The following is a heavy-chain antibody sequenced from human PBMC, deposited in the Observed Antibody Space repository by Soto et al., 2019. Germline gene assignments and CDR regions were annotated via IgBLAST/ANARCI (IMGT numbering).Heavy chain of an antibody. CDR2: IYSDGTT. V-gene: IGHV3-53*01. CDR3: ARNHYDKRNNKYGMYV. CDR1: GFTVSSNY. J-gene: IGHJ6*02. D-gene: IGHD3-16*01. Sequence: PGGSLRLSCAASGFTVSSNYMSWVRQAPGKGLEWVSVIYSDGTTYYVDSVKGRFTISRDTSKNTLYLQMNSLRAEDTAEYYCARNHYDKRNNKYGMYVWGQGTTVTVSS.